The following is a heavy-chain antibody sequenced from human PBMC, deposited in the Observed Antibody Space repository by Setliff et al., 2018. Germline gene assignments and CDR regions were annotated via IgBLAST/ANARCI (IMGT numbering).Heavy chain of an antibody. CDR1: GQSFSDYY. CDR2: IYHSGST. V-gene: IGHV4-34*01. Sequence: LSLTCALYGQSFSDYYWSWVRQPPGKGLEWIGEIYHSGSTNYNPSLKSRVTISVDTSKNQLSLKLSSVTAADTAVYYCARDRQYCSSPTCYSSYFYYYGMDVWGQGTTVTVSS. D-gene: IGHD2-2*02. J-gene: IGHJ6*02. CDR3: ARDRQYCSSPTCYSSYFYYYGMDV.